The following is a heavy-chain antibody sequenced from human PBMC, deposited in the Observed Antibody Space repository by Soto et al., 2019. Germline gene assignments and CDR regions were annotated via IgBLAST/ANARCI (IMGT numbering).Heavy chain of an antibody. CDR1: GFTFDDYA. CDR2: ISWNSGKN. J-gene: IGHJ6*02. V-gene: IGHV3-9*01. D-gene: IGHD6-6*01. CDR3: AKGDSGSPSYGMDV. Sequence: LRLSCAASGFTFDDYAMHWVRQVPGKGLEWVSGISWNSGKNGYAGSVKGRFTISRDNAKNSLYLQMNSLRAEDTALYYCAKGDSGSPSYGMDVWGQGTTVTVSS.